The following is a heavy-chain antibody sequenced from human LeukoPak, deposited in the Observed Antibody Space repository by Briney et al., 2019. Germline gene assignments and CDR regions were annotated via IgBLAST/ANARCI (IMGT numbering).Heavy chain of an antibody. CDR3: ARHLTHGNDYFYYGMDV. J-gene: IGHJ6*02. D-gene: IGHD5-24*01. CDR1: GGSTSSSTYY. Sequence: SETLSLTCTVSGGSTSSSTYYWGWIRQPPGRGLKWIGSIYYNTSPYHNPSLKSRVTMSVDPSEHQFSLKLSSVTAADTAVYFCARHLTHGNDYFYYGMDVWGQGTTVTVSS. CDR2: IYYNTSP. V-gene: IGHV4-39*01.